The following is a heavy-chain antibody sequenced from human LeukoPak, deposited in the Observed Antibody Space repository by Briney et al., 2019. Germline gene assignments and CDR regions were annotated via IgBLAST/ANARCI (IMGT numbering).Heavy chain of an antibody. J-gene: IGHJ6*02. CDR3: ARRGMVEQWLDPDGANYYYYGMDV. CDR2: INPNSGGT. D-gene: IGHD6-19*01. V-gene: IGHV1-2*02. CDR1: GYTFTGYY. Sequence: ASVKVSCKASGYTFTGYYMHWVRQAPGQGLEWMGWINPNSGGTNYAQKFQGRVTMTRDTSISTAYMELSRLRSDDTAVYYCARRGMVEQWLDPDGANYYYYGMDVWGQGTTVTVSS.